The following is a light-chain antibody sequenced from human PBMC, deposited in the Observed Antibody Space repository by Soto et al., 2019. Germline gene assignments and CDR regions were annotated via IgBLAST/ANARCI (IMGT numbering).Light chain of an antibody. CDR3: QQYGSSPIT. Sequence: EIVLTQSPGPLSLSPGERATLSCRASQSVSSSLAWYQQKPGQAPRLIIYGASSRATGIPDRFSGSGSGTDCTLTISRLEPEDVAVYYCQQYGSSPITLGQGTRLEIK. CDR2: GAS. J-gene: IGKJ5*01. V-gene: IGKV3-20*01. CDR1: QSVSSS.